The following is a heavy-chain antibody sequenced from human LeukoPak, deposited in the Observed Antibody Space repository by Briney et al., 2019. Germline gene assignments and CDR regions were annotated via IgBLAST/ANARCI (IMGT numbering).Heavy chain of an antibody. Sequence: PGGSLRLSCAASGFTFSSYGMHWVRQAPGKGLEWLTLISYDGSNEYYADSVKGRFTISRDNSKNSLYLQMNSLRAEDTAIYYCARDRGLGQWLDYWGQGTLVTVSS. CDR3: ARDRGLGQWLDY. CDR2: ISYDGSNE. V-gene: IGHV3-30*03. CDR1: GFTFSSYG. J-gene: IGHJ4*02. D-gene: IGHD6-19*01.